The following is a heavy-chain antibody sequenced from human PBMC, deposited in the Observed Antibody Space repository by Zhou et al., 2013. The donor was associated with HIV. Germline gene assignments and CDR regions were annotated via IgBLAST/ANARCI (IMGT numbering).Heavy chain of an antibody. CDR1: GYNFNSYG. J-gene: IGHJ3*02. CDR3: ARHRRYGDNSYAFDI. V-gene: IGHV1-18*01. Sequence: QVQLVQSGAEVKKPGASVKVSCKASGYNFNSYGINWVREAPGQGLEWMGWISGSNGDTKYAQKFQGRVTITRNTSINTAYMELSSLRSEDTGVYYCARHRRYGDNSYAFDIWAKGQWSRLF. CDR2: ISGSNGDT. D-gene: IGHD2-21*01.